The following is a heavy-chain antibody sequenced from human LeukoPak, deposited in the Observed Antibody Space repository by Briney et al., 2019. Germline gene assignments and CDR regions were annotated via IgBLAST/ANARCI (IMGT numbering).Heavy chain of an antibody. Sequence: ASVKVSCQASGFTFTGYYIHWVRQAPGQGLEWMGWINPNSGGTNYAQKVQGRVTMTRDTSITTAYMELSRLSSDDTAVYYCARDWVTGTPSVYWGQGTLVTVSS. V-gene: IGHV1-2*02. D-gene: IGHD1-20*01. J-gene: IGHJ4*02. CDR2: INPNSGGT. CDR3: ARDWVTGTPSVY. CDR1: GFTFTGYY.